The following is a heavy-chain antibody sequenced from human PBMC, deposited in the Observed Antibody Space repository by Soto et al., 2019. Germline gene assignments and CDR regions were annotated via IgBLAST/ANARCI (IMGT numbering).Heavy chain of an antibody. CDR1: GFTFSSYG. CDR2: IWYDGSNK. CDR3: ARATVPAAIPPRVYYYYGMDV. V-gene: IGHV3-33*01. D-gene: IGHD2-2*01. J-gene: IGHJ6*02. Sequence: GGSLRLSCAASGFTFSSYGMHWVRQAPGKGLEWVAVIWYDGSNKYYADSVKGRFTISRDNSKNTLYLQMNSLRAEDTAVYYCARATVPAAIPPRVYYYYGMDVWGQGTTVTVSS.